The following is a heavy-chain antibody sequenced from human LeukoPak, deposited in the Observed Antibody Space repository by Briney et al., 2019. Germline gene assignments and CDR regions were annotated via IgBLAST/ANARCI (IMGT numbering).Heavy chain of an antibody. CDR2: INHSGST. V-gene: IGHV4-34*01. J-gene: IGHJ5*02. Sequence: SETLSLTCAVYGVSFSGYYWSWIRQPPGKGLEWIGEINHSGSTNYNPSLKSRVTISVDTSKNQFSLKLSSVTAADTAVYYCARGRQQLVHHWFDPWGQGTLVTVSS. CDR3: ARGRQQLVHHWFDP. D-gene: IGHD6-13*01. CDR1: GVSFSGYY.